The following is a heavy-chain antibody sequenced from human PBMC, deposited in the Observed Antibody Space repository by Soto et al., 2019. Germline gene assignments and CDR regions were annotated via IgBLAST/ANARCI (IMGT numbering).Heavy chain of an antibody. CDR1: GGTFRSYS. J-gene: IGHJ5*02. CDR3: ARGGYDFEDLFDP. V-gene: IGHV1-69*01. Sequence: QVHLVQSGAEVKKPGSSVKVSCQSSGGTFRSYSITWLRQAPGQGLERLGAIIPMFNTPTYAQKFQGRLTITADESTSTVFMELKSLRSEDTAVYYCARGGYDFEDLFDPWGQGTLVSVSS. CDR2: IIPMFNTP. D-gene: IGHD5-12*01.